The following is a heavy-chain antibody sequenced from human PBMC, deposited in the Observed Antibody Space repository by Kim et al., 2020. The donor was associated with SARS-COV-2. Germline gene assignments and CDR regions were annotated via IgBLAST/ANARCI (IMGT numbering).Heavy chain of an antibody. V-gene: IGHV1-3*01. CDR3: ARDSSAGYGSGSFAY. J-gene: IGHJ4*02. D-gene: IGHD3-10*01. Sequence: QKFQGRVTITRDTSASTAYMELSSLRSEDTAVYYCARDSSAGYGSGSFAYWGQGTLVTVSS.